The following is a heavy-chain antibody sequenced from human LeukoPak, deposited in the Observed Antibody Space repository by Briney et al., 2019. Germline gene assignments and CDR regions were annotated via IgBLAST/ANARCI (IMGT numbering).Heavy chain of an antibody. CDR2: ISSNGGST. J-gene: IGHJ6*03. Sequence: GGSLRLSCAASGFTFSSYAMHWVRQAPGKGLEYVSAISSNGGSTYYANSVKGRFTISRDNSKNTLYLQMGSLRAEDMAVYYCARPREGVNGSGDYYYYYYYMDVWGKGTTVTISS. CDR1: GFTFSSYA. D-gene: IGHD3-10*01. CDR3: ARPREGVNGSGDYYYYYYYMDV. V-gene: IGHV3-64*01.